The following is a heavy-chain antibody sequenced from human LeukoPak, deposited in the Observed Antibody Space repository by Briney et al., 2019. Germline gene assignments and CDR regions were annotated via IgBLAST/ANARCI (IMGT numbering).Heavy chain of an antibody. V-gene: IGHV4-39*07. D-gene: IGHD3-3*01. Sequence: SETLSLTCTVSGGSISSSSYYWGWIRQPPGKGLEWIGSIYYSGSTYYNPSLKSRVTISVDTSKSQFSLKLSSVTAADTAVYYCARANYDFWSGYYRDAFDIWGQGTMVTVSS. CDR2: IYYSGST. J-gene: IGHJ3*02. CDR1: GGSISSSSYY. CDR3: ARANYDFWSGYYRDAFDI.